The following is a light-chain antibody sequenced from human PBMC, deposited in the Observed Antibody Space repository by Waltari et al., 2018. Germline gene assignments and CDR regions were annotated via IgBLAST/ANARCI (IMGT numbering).Light chain of an antibody. CDR2: WAS. CDR1: QSVLYSSNNKNY. V-gene: IGKV4-1*01. Sequence: DIVMTQSPDSLAVSLGERATINCKSSQSVLYSSNNKNYLTWYQQKPGQPPKLLIYWASTPESGVPDRFSGSASGTDFTLTISSLQAEDVAVYYCQQYYSAPYTFGQGTKLEIK. J-gene: IGKJ2*01. CDR3: QQYYSAPYT.